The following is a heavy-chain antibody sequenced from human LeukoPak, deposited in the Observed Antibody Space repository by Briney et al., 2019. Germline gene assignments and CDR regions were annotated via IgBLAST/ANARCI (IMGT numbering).Heavy chain of an antibody. CDR2: IYYSGST. J-gene: IGHJ4*02. CDR3: ARQSKTYYYDSSGWIDY. CDR1: GASISSTTYY. Sequence: SETLSLTXTVSGASISSTTYYWGWISQPPGKGLQWIGSIYYSGSTYYNPSLKSRITISVNTSRSQFSLKLSSVTAADTAVYYCARQSKTYYYDSSGWIDYWGQGTLVTVSS. V-gene: IGHV4-39*01. D-gene: IGHD3-22*01.